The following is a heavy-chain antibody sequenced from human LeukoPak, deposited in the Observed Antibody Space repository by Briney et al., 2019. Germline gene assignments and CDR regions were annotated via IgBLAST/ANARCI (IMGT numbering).Heavy chain of an antibody. D-gene: IGHD2-21*02. V-gene: IGHV3-30*18. Sequence: GGSLRLSCAASGFTFSSYGIHWVRQAPGKGLEWVAVISYDGSDKYYADSVKGRFTISRDNSKNTLFLRMNSLRTEDTALYHCAKEVDCPSDCLFFHSWGQGTLVTVSS. CDR1: GFTFSSYG. J-gene: IGHJ4*02. CDR3: AKEVDCPSDCLFFHS. CDR2: ISYDGSDK.